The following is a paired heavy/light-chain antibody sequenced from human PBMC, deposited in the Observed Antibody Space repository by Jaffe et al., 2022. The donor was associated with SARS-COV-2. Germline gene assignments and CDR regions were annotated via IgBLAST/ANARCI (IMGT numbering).Heavy chain of an antibody. J-gene: IGHJ5*02. CDR1: GFTFSSYA. CDR2: ISSNGGST. CDR3: VKDGPPGRFGYHYDH. Sequence: EVQLVESGGGLVQPGGSLRLSCSASGFTFSSYAIHWVRQAPGKGLEFVSAISSNGGSTFYSDSVTGRFTISRDNSKNTLYLQMSSLRAEDTAVYYCVKDGPPGRFGYHYDHWGQGTLVTVSS. V-gene: IGHV3-64D*06. D-gene: IGHD3-22*01.
Light chain of an antibody. Sequence: EIVMTQSPATLSVSPGERATLSCRASQSVNNNLAWYQQKPGQVPRLLIYDASTRATGIPARFSGSGSGTDFTLTISSLQSEDFAVYYCQQYKSWPLTFGGGTKVEIK. CDR2: DAS. V-gene: IGKV3-15*01. CDR1: QSVNNN. J-gene: IGKJ4*01. CDR3: QQYKSWPLT.